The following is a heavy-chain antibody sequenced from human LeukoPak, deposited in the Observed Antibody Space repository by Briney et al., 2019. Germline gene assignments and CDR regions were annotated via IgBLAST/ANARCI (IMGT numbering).Heavy chain of an antibody. CDR1: GGSISSGGYF. D-gene: IGHD2-2*02. J-gene: IGHJ4*02. CDR2: IHYTGST. V-gene: IGHV4-31*03. CDR3: ATLGDCTGSTCYTIDN. Sequence: SETLSLTCTVSGGSISSGGYFRSWVRQYPGRGLESIGYIHYTGSTYYNPSLKSRVSISVDTSANHVSLRLSSVTVADTGVYYCATLGDCTGSTCYTIDNWGQGTLVSVSS.